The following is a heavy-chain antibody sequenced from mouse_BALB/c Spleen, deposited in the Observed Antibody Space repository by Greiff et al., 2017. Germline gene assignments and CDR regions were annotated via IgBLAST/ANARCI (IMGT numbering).Heavy chain of an antibody. D-gene: IGHD4-1*01. V-gene: IGHV5-17*02. CDR2: ISSGSSTI. Sequence: EVKVVESGGGLVQPGGSRKLSCAASGFTFSSFGMHWVRQAPEKGLEWVAYISSGSSTIYYADTVKGRFTISRDNPKNTLFLQMTSLRSEDTAMYYCASLLTGHFDYWGQGTTLTVSS. J-gene: IGHJ2*01. CDR3: ASLLTGHFDY. CDR1: GFTFSSFG.